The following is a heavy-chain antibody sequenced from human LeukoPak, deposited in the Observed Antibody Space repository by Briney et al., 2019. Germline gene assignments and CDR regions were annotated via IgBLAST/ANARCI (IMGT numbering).Heavy chain of an antibody. CDR1: GGSISSGGYY. Sequence: SETLSLTCTVSGGSISSGGYYWSWLRQHPGKGLEWIGYIYYSGSTYYNPSLKSRVTISVDTSKNQFSLKLSSVTAADTAVYYCARIGSSGWYGPGDFDYWGQGTLVTVSS. D-gene: IGHD6-19*01. J-gene: IGHJ4*02. CDR3: ARIGSSGWYGPGDFDY. V-gene: IGHV4-31*03. CDR2: IYYSGST.